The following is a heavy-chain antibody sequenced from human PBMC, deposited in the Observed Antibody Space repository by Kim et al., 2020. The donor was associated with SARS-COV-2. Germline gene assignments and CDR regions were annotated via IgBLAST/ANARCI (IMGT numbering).Heavy chain of an antibody. CDR1: GGSISSYY. D-gene: IGHD3-3*01. Sequence: SETLSLTCTVSGGSISSYYWSWIRQPPGKGLEWIGYIYYSGSTNYNPSLKSRATISVDTSKNQFSLTLSSVTAADTAVYYVSRAHRECLQYTAIWYFDL. CDR3: SRAHRECLQYTAIWYFDL. CDR2: IYYSGST. V-gene: IGHV4-59*01. J-gene: IGHJ2*01.